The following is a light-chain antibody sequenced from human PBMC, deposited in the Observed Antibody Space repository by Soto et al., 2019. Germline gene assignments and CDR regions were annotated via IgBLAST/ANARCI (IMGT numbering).Light chain of an antibody. J-gene: IGKJ2*01. CDR1: QSVSSN. Sequence: EIVMTQSPATLSVSPGARATLSCRASQSVSSNLAWYQQKPGQAPRLLINGASTRATGIPARFSGSGSGTECTLPISSLQSEDFAVYYCQQYNSWPQTFGQGTKLDIK. CDR2: GAS. CDR3: QQYNSWPQT. V-gene: IGKV3-15*01.